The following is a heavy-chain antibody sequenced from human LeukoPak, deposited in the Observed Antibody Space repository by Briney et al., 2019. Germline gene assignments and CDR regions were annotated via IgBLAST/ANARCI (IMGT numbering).Heavy chain of an antibody. D-gene: IGHD2-2*01. CDR3: AKDQFSSTDGWGFDY. J-gene: IGHJ4*02. CDR1: GFTFSSSG. Sequence: GGTLRLSCAASGFTFSSSGMTWVRQAPGKGLEWVSAISGSGGRTYYADSVKGRFTISRDNSKNTLYLQMNSLRAEDTAVYYCAKDQFSSTDGWGFDYWGQGTLVTVSS. CDR2: ISGSGGRT. V-gene: IGHV3-23*01.